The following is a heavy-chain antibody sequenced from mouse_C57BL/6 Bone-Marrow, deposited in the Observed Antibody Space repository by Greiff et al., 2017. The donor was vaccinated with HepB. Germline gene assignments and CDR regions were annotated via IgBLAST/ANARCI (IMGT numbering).Heavy chain of an antibody. Sequence: EVQGVESGEGLVKPGGSLKLSCAASGFTFSSYAMSWVRQTPEKRLEWVAYISSGGDYIYYADTVKGRFTISRDNARNTLYLQMSSLKSEDTAMYYCTREIIDDYAFDYWGQGTTLTVSS. D-gene: IGHD2-4*01. J-gene: IGHJ2*01. CDR2: ISSGGDYI. CDR3: TREIIDDYAFDY. V-gene: IGHV5-9-1*02. CDR1: GFTFSSYA.